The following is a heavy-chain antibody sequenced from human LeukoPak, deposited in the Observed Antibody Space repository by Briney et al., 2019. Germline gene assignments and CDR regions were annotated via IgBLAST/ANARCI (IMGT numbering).Heavy chain of an antibody. CDR2: MNPNSGNT. V-gene: IGHV1-8*01. D-gene: IGHD3-22*01. CDR3: ATGVNEFYYDSSGSDY. CDR1: GYTFTNYD. Sequence: ASVKVSCKASGYTFTNYDINWVRQATGQGLEWMGWMNPNSGNTGYAQKFQGRVTMTRNTSISTAYMELSSLRSEDTAVYYCATGVNEFYYDSSGSDYWGQGTLVTVSS. J-gene: IGHJ4*02.